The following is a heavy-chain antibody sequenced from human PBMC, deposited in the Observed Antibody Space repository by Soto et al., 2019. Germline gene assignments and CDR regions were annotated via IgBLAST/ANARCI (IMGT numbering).Heavy chain of an antibody. V-gene: IGHV3-48*02. Sequence: GGSLRLSCAASGFTFSVYTMHWVRQSPGKGLEWISSITSSGTTISYADSVKGRFTISRDNAKSSLFLQMDTLRDEDTAVYYCARDGGSTSSNWPWFDPWGQGTLVTVSS. D-gene: IGHD6-6*01. J-gene: IGHJ5*02. CDR1: GFTFSVYT. CDR3: ARDGGSTSSNWPWFDP. CDR2: ITSSGTTI.